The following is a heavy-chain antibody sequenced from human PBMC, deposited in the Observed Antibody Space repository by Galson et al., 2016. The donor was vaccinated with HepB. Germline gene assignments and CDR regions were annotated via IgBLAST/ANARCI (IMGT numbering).Heavy chain of an antibody. Sequence: SVKISCKASGDTFSSYAISWVRQAPGQGLEWMGGIIPIFGTTNYAQKFQGRVTITADESTSTAYMELSSLRPEDTAVYYCARDPSVAAAGHYNGLDVWGQGTTVTVSS. CDR1: GDTFSSYA. CDR2: IIPIFGTT. D-gene: IGHD6-13*01. V-gene: IGHV1-69*13. CDR3: ARDPSVAAAGHYNGLDV. J-gene: IGHJ6*02.